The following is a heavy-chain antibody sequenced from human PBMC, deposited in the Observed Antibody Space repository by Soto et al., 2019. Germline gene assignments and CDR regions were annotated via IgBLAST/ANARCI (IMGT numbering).Heavy chain of an antibody. CDR2: ISGSGGST. CDR3: AKDAHYDILTGYLNNWFDP. Sequence: EVQLLESGGGLVQPGGSLRLSRAASGFTFSSYAMSWVRQAPGKGLEWVSAISGSGGSTYYADSVKGRFTISRDNSKNTLYLQMNRLRAEDTAVYYCAKDAHYDILTGYLNNWFDPWGQGTLVTVAS. D-gene: IGHD3-9*01. CDR1: GFTFSSYA. J-gene: IGHJ5*02. V-gene: IGHV3-23*01.